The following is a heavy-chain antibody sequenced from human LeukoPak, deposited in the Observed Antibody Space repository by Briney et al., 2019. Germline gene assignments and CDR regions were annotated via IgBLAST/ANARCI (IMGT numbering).Heavy chain of an antibody. J-gene: IGHJ4*02. CDR2: IYSDGTT. D-gene: IGHD2-21*01. CDR3: VGGYCGGECFFDC. CDR1: GFTVRTNS. Sequence: PGRTLRLSRAASGFTVRTNSMNWVRKAPGKGLEWVSLIYSDGTTYYADSVKSRFTISRDTSKNTLYLQMSSLRSEDTALYYCVGGYCGGECFFDCWGQGTQVTVSS. V-gene: IGHV3-53*01.